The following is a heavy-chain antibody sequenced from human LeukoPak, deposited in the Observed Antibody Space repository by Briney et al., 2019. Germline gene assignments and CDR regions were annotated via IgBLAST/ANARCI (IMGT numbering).Heavy chain of an antibody. CDR3: AREDDTGDFDY. Sequence: GGSLRLSCAASGFTFSIYAMTWVRQAPGKGLEWVSGISGSGGSTYYADSVKGRFAISRDNAKNSLYLQMNSLRAEDTAVYYCAREDDTGDFDYWGQGTLVTVSS. D-gene: IGHD7-27*01. V-gene: IGHV3-23*01. CDR2: ISGSGGST. CDR1: GFTFSIYA. J-gene: IGHJ4*02.